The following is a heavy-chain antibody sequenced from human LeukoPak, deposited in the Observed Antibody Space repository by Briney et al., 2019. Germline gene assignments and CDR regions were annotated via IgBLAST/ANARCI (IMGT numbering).Heavy chain of an antibody. J-gene: IGHJ5*02. D-gene: IGHD7-27*01. Sequence: GASVKVSCKASGGIFSSYAISWVRQAPGQGLEWMGGIIPIFGTANYAQKFQGRVTITADESTSTAYMELSSLRSEDTAVYYCARDRLGIPFDPWGQGTLVTVSS. CDR2: IIPIFGTA. CDR3: ARDRLGIPFDP. V-gene: IGHV1-69*01. CDR1: GGIFSSYA.